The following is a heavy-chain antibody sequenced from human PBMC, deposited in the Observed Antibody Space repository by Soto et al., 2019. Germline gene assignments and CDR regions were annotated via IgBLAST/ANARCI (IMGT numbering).Heavy chain of an antibody. J-gene: IGHJ4*02. V-gene: IGHV1-2*02. CDR3: ARIIVGATGVFDY. CDR1: GFTFTGYY. CDR2: INPNSGGT. D-gene: IGHD1-26*01. Sequence: QVQLVQSGAEVKKPGASVKVSCKASGFTFTGYYMHWVRQAPGQGLEWMGWINPNSGGTNYAQKLRGRVTMTRDTSISTAYMELSRLRSDDTAMYYCARIIVGATGVFDYWGQGTLVTVSS.